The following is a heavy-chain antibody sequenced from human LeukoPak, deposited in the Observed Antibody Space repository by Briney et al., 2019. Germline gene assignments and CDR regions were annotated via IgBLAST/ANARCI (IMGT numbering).Heavy chain of an antibody. CDR2: IYSDSNT. J-gene: IGHJ6*03. Sequence: GGSLRLSCAASGFSVSSNYLTWVRQAPGKGLECVSVIYSDSNTYYADSVKGRFTISRDNSKNTLYLQMSSLRAEDTAVYYCAKGGISTIVRGVIGYMDVWGKGTTVTISS. CDR1: GFSVSSNY. D-gene: IGHD3-10*01. V-gene: IGHV3-66*01. CDR3: AKGGISTIVRGVIGYMDV.